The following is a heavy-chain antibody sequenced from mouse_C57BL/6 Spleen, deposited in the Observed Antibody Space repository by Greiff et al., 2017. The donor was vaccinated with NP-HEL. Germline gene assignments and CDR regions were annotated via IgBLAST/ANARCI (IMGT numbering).Heavy chain of an antibody. V-gene: IGHV5-4*03. CDR1: GFTFSSYA. CDR2: ISDGGSYT. J-gene: IGHJ3*01. Sequence: EVKLMESGGGLVKPGGSLKLSCAASGFTFSSYAMSWVRQTPEKRLEWVATISDGGSYTYYPDNVKGRFTISRDNAKNNLYLQMSHLKSEDTAMYYCARKGYDYDGTPFAYWGQGTLVTVSA. D-gene: IGHD2-4*01. CDR3: ARKGYDYDGTPFAY.